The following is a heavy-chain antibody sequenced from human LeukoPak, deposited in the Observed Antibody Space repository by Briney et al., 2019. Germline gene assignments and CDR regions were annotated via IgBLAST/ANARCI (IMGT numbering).Heavy chain of an antibody. Sequence: TGGSLRLSCAASGFTFTNYAMSWVRQAPGKGLEWASAIVGSGGATFYADSVKGRFTISRDNSKNTLYLQMNSLRAEDTAVYYCARVYCSSTSCYSSMDVWGKGTTVTVSS. CDR3: ARVYCSSTSCYSSMDV. V-gene: IGHV3-23*01. J-gene: IGHJ6*03. D-gene: IGHD2-2*01. CDR2: IVGSGGAT. CDR1: GFTFTNYA.